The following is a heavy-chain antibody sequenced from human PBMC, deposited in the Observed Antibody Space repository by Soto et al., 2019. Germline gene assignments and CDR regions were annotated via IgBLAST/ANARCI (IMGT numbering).Heavy chain of an antibody. CDR3: ATDDKGRQNYGMDV. Sequence: ASVKVSCKASGYTFTGYYMHWVRQAPGKGLEWMGGFDPEDGETIYAQKFQGRVTMTEDTSTDTAYMELSSLRSEDTAVYYCATDDKGRQNYGMDVWGQGTTVTVSS. V-gene: IGHV1-24*01. CDR2: FDPEDGET. CDR1: GYTFTGYY. J-gene: IGHJ6*02.